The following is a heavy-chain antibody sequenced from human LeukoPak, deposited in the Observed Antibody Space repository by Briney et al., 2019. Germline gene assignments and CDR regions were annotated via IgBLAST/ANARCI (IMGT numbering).Heavy chain of an antibody. CDR2: ISSSGSTT. CDR1: GFSFSVYE. J-gene: IGHJ4*02. V-gene: IGHV3-48*03. D-gene: IGHD7-27*01. Sequence: PGGSLRLSCAASGFSFSVYEMHWVRQAPGKGLEWISDISSSGSTTYYADSVRGRFSISRDNAKNSLYLQMNSLRAEDTAVYYCTTLTGASNFDYWGQGTLVTVSS. CDR3: TTLTGASNFDY.